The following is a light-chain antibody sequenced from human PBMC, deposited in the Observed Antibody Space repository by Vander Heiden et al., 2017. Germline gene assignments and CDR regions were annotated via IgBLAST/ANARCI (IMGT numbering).Light chain of an antibody. CDR1: QTIYNS. CDR2: DAS. J-gene: IGKJ2*02. CDR3: QQLSNWPPGT. V-gene: IGKV3-11*01. Sequence: EIVLTQSPATLSLSPGERATLSCRASQTIYNSLAWYQHKPGQAPKLLIFDASVRAAGIPVRFSDSGSGTDFTLTITSLEPEDFAVYYCQQLSNWPPGTFGQGTKLEIK.